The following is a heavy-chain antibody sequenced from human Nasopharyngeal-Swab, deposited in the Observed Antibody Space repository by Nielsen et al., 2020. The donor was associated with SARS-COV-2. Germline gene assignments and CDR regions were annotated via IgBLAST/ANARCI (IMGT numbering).Heavy chain of an antibody. D-gene: IGHD5-12*01. CDR3: ARQGESINNDY. CDR2: IDPSDSYT. Sequence: GESLKISCQGSGYSFTSYWISWVRQMPGKGLEWMGRIDPSDSYTNYSPSFQGHVTISADKSISTAYLQCSSLKASDTAMYYCARQGESINNDYWGQGTLVTVSS. CDR1: GYSFTSYW. J-gene: IGHJ4*02. V-gene: IGHV5-10-1*01.